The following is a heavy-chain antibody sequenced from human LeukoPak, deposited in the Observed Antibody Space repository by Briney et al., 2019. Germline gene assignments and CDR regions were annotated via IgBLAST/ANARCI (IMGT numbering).Heavy chain of an antibody. CDR2: ISSSGSTI. V-gene: IGHV3-48*03. Sequence: GGSLRLSCAASGFTFSSYEMSWVRQAPGKGLEWVSYISSSGSTIYYADSVKGRFTISRDNSKNTLYLQMNSLRAEDTAVYYCARSGNSAFDYWGQGTLVTVSS. CDR1: GFTFSSYE. D-gene: IGHD2-21*01. J-gene: IGHJ4*02. CDR3: ARSGNSAFDY.